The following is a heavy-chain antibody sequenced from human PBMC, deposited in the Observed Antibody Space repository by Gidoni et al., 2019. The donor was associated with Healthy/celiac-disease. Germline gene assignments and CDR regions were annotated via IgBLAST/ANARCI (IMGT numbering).Heavy chain of an antibody. CDR1: GYSFTSYW. Sequence: VQLVQSGAEAKKPGESLKISCKGSGYSFTSYWIGWVRQMPGKGLEWMGIIYPGDSDTRYSPSFQGQVTISADKSISTAYLQWSSLKASDTAMYYCARVPHSSSSSGKYYFDYWGQGTLVTVSS. CDR3: ARVPHSSSSSGKYYFDY. V-gene: IGHV5-51*01. J-gene: IGHJ4*02. CDR2: IYPGDSDT. D-gene: IGHD6-6*01.